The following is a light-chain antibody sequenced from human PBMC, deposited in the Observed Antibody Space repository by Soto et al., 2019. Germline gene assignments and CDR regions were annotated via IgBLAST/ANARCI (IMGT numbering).Light chain of an antibody. V-gene: IGLV2-14*01. CDR2: DVG. CDR3: SSYTSSSSFS. Sequence: QSALSQPASVSGSPGQSITISCTGTSSDVGGYNYVSWYQQHPGKAPKLMIYDVGNRPSGVSNRFSGSKSGNTASLTISGLQAEDEADYYCSSYTSSSSFSFGTGTKVTVL. J-gene: IGLJ1*01. CDR1: SSDVGGYNY.